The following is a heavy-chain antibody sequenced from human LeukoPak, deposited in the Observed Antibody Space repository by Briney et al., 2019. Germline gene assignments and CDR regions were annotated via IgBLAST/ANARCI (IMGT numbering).Heavy chain of an antibody. CDR2: IYPADSDI. V-gene: IGHV5-51*01. D-gene: IGHD2-15*01. CDR3: ARQEYCSGGSCYTWFDP. J-gene: IGHJ5*02. CDR1: GYSINNYW. Sequence: GESLKISCKGSGYSINNYWIGWVRQMPGKGLEWMGIIYPADSDIRYSPSFQGQVTISADKSISTAYLQWSSLKASDTAIYYCARQEYCSGGSCYTWFDPWGQGTLVIVSS.